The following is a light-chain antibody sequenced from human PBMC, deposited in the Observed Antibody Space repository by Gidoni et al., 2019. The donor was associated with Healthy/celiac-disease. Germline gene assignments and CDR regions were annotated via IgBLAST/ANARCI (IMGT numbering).Light chain of an antibody. CDR2: RNN. J-gene: IGLJ3*02. CDR1: TNNVGNQG. V-gene: IGLV10-54*01. CDR3: SAWDSSLSAWV. Sequence: QPGLPQPPSVSQGVRQTATLTCTGNTNNVGNQGAAWLQQHQGHPPKLLSYRNNNRPSGISERLSASRSGNTASLTITGLQPEDEADYYCSAWDSSLSAWVFGGGTKLTVL.